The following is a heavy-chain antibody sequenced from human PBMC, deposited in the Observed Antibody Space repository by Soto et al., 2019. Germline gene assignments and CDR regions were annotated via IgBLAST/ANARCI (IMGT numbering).Heavy chain of an antibody. D-gene: IGHD3-22*01. CDR3: ARVRDYDSSGYYAASWFDP. Sequence: SETLSLTCTVSGGSISSYYWSWIRQPAGKGLEWIGRIYTSGSTNYNPSLKSRVTMSVDTSKNQFSLKLSSVTAADTAVYYCARVRDYDSSGYYAASWFDPWGQGTLVTVSS. CDR2: IYTSGST. V-gene: IGHV4-4*07. J-gene: IGHJ5*02. CDR1: GGSISSYY.